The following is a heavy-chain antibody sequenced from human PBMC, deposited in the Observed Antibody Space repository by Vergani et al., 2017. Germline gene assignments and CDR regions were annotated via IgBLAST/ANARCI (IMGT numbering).Heavy chain of an antibody. J-gene: IGHJ6*02. CDR3: AFQYYYGSGVKRVSYYYGMDV. CDR1: GFTLSSHA. D-gene: IGHD3-10*01. Sequence: QVQLEESGGGVVQPGRSLRLSCAGSGFTLSSHAMHWVRQAPGKGLEWVAFIWYDGSKEYYADSVKGRFTISRDNSKNTLYLQMNNLRAADTAVYYCAFQYYYGSGVKRVSYYYGMDVWGQGTTVTVSS. V-gene: IGHV3-33*01. CDR2: IWYDGSKE.